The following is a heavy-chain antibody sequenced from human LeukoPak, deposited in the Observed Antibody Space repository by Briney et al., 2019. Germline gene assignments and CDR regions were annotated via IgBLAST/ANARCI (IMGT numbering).Heavy chain of an antibody. J-gene: IGHJ3*02. V-gene: IGHV3-13*01. CDR2: IGTAGDT. CDR1: GFTFSSYD. Sequence: GGSLRLSCAASGFTFSSYDMHWVRQATGKGLEWVSAIGTAGDTYYPGSVKGRFTISRENAKNSLYLQMNSLRAGDTAVYYCARRGLSAQAFDIWGQGTMVTVSS. CDR3: ARRGLSAQAFDI. D-gene: IGHD6-25*01.